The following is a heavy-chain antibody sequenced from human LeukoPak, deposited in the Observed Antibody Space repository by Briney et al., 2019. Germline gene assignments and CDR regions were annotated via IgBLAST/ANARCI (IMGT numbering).Heavy chain of an antibody. CDR1: GFTLSSSA. Sequence: GGSLRFSCAASGFTLSSSAMIWVRQAPGKGLEWVSAISGSGGSTYYADSVKGRFTISRDNSKNTLYLQMNSLRAEDTAVYYCARGVWGFGAPPYYFDYWGQGTLVTVSS. CDR3: ARGVWGFGAPPYYFDY. D-gene: IGHD3-10*01. V-gene: IGHV3-23*01. CDR2: ISGSGGST. J-gene: IGHJ4*02.